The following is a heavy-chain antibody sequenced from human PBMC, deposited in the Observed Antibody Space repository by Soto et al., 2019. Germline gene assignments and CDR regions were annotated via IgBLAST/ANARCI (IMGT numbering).Heavy chain of an antibody. Sequence: ESGGGVVQPGRSLRLSCAASGFTFRSYGMHWVRQAPGKGLEWVAVISYDGSNKYYADSVKGRFTISRDNSKNTLYLQMNSLRAEDTAVYYCAKDGFSSGWDNYYYGMDVWGQGTTVTVSS. CDR1: GFTFRSYG. CDR2: ISYDGSNK. J-gene: IGHJ6*02. CDR3: AKDGFSSGWDNYYYGMDV. V-gene: IGHV3-30*18. D-gene: IGHD6-19*01.